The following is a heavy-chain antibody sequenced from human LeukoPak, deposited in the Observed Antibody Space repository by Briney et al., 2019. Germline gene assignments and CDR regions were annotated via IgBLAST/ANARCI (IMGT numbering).Heavy chain of an antibody. V-gene: IGHV4-31*03. CDR3: ARTYYYDSSGYYFWGIFDY. CDR2: IYYSGTT. J-gene: IGHJ4*02. Sequence: SETLSLTCTVSGGSISSGGYYWSWNRLHPGRGLEWIGYIYYSGTTYYNPSLKSRATISVDASKSQFSLQLSSVTAADTAVYYCARTYYYDSSGYYFWGIFDYWGQGTLVTVSS. CDR1: GGSISSGGYY. D-gene: IGHD3-22*01.